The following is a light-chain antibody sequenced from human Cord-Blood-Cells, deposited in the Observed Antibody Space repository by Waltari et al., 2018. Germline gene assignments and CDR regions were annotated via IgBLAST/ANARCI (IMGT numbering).Light chain of an antibody. Sequence: DIQMTQSPSSLSASVEDRVTITCRASQSISSYLNWYQQKPGKAPKLLIYAASSLQSGVPSRFSGSGSATDFTLTISSLQPEDFATYYCQQSYSTPFTFGPGTKVDIK. CDR2: AAS. CDR3: QQSYSTPFT. CDR1: QSISSY. V-gene: IGKV1-39*01. J-gene: IGKJ3*01.